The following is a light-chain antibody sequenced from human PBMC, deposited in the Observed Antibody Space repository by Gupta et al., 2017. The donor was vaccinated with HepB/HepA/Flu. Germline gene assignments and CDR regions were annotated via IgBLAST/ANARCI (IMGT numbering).Light chain of an antibody. CDR3: QQYNNWPPWT. CDR2: GVS. V-gene: IGKV3-15*01. J-gene: IGKJ1*01. Sequence: EIVMTQSPATLSVSPGERVTLSCRASQSVSSNLAWYQQKPGQAPRLLIYGVSTRATDIPARFSGSGSGTEFTLTISSLQSEDLAVYYCQQYNNWPPWTFGQGTKVEIK. CDR1: QSVSSN.